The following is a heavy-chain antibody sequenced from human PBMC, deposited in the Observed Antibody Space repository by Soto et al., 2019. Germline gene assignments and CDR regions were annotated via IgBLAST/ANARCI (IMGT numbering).Heavy chain of an antibody. V-gene: IGHV3-7*03. CDR1: GFTFSNSW. Sequence: PGGSLRLSCAASGFTFSNSWMSWVRQAPGKGLEWVANIKEDGSEKDYVDPVKGRFTITRDNAKNSLYLQMNTLRAEDTAVYFCTRKRFGMEVWGQGTTVTVSS. J-gene: IGHJ6*02. CDR3: TRKRFGMEV. CDR2: IKEDGSEK.